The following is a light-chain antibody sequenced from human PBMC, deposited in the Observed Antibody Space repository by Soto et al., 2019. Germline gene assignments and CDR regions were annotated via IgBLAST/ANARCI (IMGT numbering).Light chain of an antibody. CDR2: GAS. V-gene: IGKV3-15*01. CDR1: QSVSSSY. Sequence: EIVLTQSPGTLSLSPGERATLSCRASQSVSSSYLAWYQQKPGQAPRLLLYGASTRATGISTRFSGGGSGTEFTLTISGLQSEDSAVYYCQQYKSWPPITFGQGTRLENK. CDR3: QQYKSWPPIT. J-gene: IGKJ5*01.